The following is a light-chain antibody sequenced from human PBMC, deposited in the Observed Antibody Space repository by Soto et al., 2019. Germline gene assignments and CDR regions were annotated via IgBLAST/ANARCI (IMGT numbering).Light chain of an antibody. V-gene: IGKV3-20*01. CDR1: QSVSNNY. CDR2: GAS. CDR3: QQYGSSST. Sequence: EIVLTQSSGTLSLSPVERANLSCRASQSVSNNYLAWYQQKPGQAPRLLIYGASSRPTGIPDRFSGSGSGTDFTLTISRLEPEDFAVYYCQQYGSSSTFGQGTRLENK. J-gene: IGKJ5*01.